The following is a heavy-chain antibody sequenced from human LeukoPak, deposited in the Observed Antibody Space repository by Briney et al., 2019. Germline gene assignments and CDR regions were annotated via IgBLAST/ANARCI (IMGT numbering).Heavy chain of an antibody. V-gene: IGHV3-23*01. J-gene: IGHJ4*02. CDR3: ARWGNYDILTGYWYYFDY. D-gene: IGHD3-9*01. CDR2: ISNSGGGT. Sequence: GGSLRLSCAASGFTFSSYAMSWVRQAPGKGLEWVSAISNSGGGTYYADSVKGRFTISRDNSKNTLYLEMSSLRAEDTAVYYCARWGNYDILTGYWYYFDYWGQGTLVTVSS. CDR1: GFTFSSYA.